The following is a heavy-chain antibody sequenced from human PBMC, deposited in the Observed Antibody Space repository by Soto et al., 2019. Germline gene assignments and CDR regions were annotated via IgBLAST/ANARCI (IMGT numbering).Heavy chain of an antibody. V-gene: IGHV4-34*01. CDR1: GSSFSGYD. CDR2: INHSGSS. CDR3: ARVKVQWLVRYFHD. Sequence: AETLSLSCSVYGSSFSGYDWSWIRQPPGKGLEWIGEINHSGSSNYNPCLKSRVTISVDTSKNQLSLKLSAVAADDTAVYYSARVKVQWLVRYFHDWGQGTLVTVSS. D-gene: IGHD6-19*01. J-gene: IGHJ1*01.